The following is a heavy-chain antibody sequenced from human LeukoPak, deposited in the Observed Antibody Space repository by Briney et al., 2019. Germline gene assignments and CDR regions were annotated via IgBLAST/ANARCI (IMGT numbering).Heavy chain of an antibody. Sequence: GGSLRLSCAASGFSFSSYAMSWVRQAQGKGLEWVSGISGSGDSTYYVDSVKGRFTISRDNSKNALYLQMNSLRAEDTAVYYCAKRLPPFYFDNWGQGTLVTVSS. J-gene: IGHJ4*02. CDR2: ISGSGDST. CDR3: AKRLPPFYFDN. D-gene: IGHD5-12*01. CDR1: GFSFSSYA. V-gene: IGHV3-23*01.